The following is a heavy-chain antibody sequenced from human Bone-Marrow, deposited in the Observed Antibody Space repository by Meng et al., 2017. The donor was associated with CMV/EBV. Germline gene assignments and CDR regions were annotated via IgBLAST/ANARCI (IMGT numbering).Heavy chain of an antibody. J-gene: IGHJ6*02. D-gene: IGHD3-9*01. Sequence: GESLKISCAASGFTFSDYYMSWIRQAPGKGLEWVSYISSSGSTIYYADSVKGRFTISRDNAKNSLYLQMNSLRAEDTAVYYCAREGAAYYDILTGYLIPLYYYYGMDVWGQGTTVTVSS. CDR3: AREGAAYYDILTGYLIPLYYYYGMDV. CDR2: ISSSGSTI. V-gene: IGHV3-11*04. CDR1: GFTFSDYY.